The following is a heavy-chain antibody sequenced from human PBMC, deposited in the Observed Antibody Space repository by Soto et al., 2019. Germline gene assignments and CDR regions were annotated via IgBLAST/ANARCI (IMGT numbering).Heavy chain of an antibody. Sequence: QVQLVESGGGVVQPGRSLRLSCAASGFTFSSYGMHWVRQAPGKGLEWVAVIWYDGSNKYYADSVKGRFTISRDNSKNTLYLQMNSLRAEDTAVSYCARDPADHVFWFDPWGQGTLVTVSS. D-gene: IGHD3-10*01. CDR1: GFTFSSYG. CDR2: IWYDGSNK. CDR3: ARDPADHVFWFDP. V-gene: IGHV3-33*01. J-gene: IGHJ5*02.